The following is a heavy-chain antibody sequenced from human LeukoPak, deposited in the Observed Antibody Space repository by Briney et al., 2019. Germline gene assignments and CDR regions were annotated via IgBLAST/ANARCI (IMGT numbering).Heavy chain of an antibody. D-gene: IGHD3-10*01. CDR3: ARGRITMVRGVIKDKGSGRYGMDV. J-gene: IGHJ6*02. Sequence: PSETLSLTCAVYGGSFSGYYWSWIRQPPGKGLEWIGEINHSGSTNYNPSLKSRVTISVDTSKNQFSLKLSSVTAADTAVYYCARGRITMVRGVIKDKGSGRYGMDVWGQGTTVTVSS. CDR2: INHSGST. CDR1: GGSFSGYY. V-gene: IGHV4-34*01.